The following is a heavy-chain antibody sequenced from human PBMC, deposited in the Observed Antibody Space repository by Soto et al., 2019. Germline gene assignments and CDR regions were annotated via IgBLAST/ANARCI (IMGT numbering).Heavy chain of an antibody. D-gene: IGHD5-12*01. CDR2: ISVDGRNI. J-gene: IGHJ4*02. Sequence: QVQLVESGGGVVQPGRSLRLSCAASGFTFSSYGMHWVRQAPGKGLEWVAVISVDGRNIYYGDSVRGRFTVSRDNSKNTLYVQMNSLRAEDTAVYYCAKSKDSGGNDFRVDYWGQGTLVTVSS. CDR1: GFTFSSYG. CDR3: AKSKDSGGNDFRVDY. V-gene: IGHV3-30*18.